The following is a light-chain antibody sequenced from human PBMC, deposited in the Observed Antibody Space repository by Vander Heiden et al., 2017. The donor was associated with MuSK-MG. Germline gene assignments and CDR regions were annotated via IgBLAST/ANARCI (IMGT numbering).Light chain of an antibody. CDR2: AAS. J-gene: IGKJ1*01. CDR1: QSISSY. CDR3: QQSDSTPST. V-gene: IGKV1-39*01. Sequence: DIQMTQSPSSLSASVGDRVTITCRASQSISSYLNWYQQKPGKAPKLLIYAASSLQSGVPSRFSGSGSGTDFTLTISRLQPEHFATYYCQQSDSTPSTFGQGTKVEIK.